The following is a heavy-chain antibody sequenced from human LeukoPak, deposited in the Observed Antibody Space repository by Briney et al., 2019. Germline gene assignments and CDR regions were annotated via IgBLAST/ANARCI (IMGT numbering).Heavy chain of an antibody. Sequence: GSLRLSCAGSGFTFSSYAMSWVRQAPGQGLEWVSDISVSGDYTSYADSVRGRFTISRDNSRNTLYLQMISLRPEDTAVYYCAKDTSIGKYCTNGVCSPFDYWGQGTLVTFSS. V-gene: IGHV3-23*01. CDR1: GFTFSSYA. CDR2: ISVSGDYT. D-gene: IGHD2-8*01. J-gene: IGHJ4*02. CDR3: AKDTSIGKYCTNGVCSPFDY.